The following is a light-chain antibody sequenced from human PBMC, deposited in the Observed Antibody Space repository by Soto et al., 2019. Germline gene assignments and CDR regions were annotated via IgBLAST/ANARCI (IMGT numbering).Light chain of an antibody. V-gene: IGKV3-20*01. J-gene: IGKJ1*01. CDR1: QSISSSY. CDR3: HQYDSWT. CDR2: GAS. Sequence: EIVLTQSPGTLSLSPGERATLSCRASQSISSSYLAWYQQKPGQAPRLLIYGASSRATGIPDRFSGSGFGTDFTLTISRLEPEDFAVYYCHQYDSWTFGQGTKVDIK.